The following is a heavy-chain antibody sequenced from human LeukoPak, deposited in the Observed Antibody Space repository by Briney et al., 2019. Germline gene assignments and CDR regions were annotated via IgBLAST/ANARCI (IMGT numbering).Heavy chain of an antibody. V-gene: IGHV4-59*01. CDR3: ARMAYDYYGSGSYYYYYYMDV. Sequence: SETLSLTCTVSGGSISSYYWSWIRQPPGKGLEWIGYIYYSGSTNYNPSLKSRVTISVDTSKNQFSLKLSSVTAADTAVYYCARMAYDYYGSGSYYYYYYMDVWGKGTTVTLSS. D-gene: IGHD3-10*01. CDR2: IYYSGST. CDR1: GGSISSYY. J-gene: IGHJ6*03.